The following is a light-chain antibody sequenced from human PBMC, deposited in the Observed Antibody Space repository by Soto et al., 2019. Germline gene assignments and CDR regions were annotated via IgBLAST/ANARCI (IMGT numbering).Light chain of an antibody. CDR3: QHCGSSPT. CDR1: QSVTSNY. CDR2: GAS. J-gene: IGKJ1*01. V-gene: IGKV3-20*01. Sequence: EIVLTQSPGTLSLSPGARAPLSCGANQSVTSNYLAWYQQKPGQAPRLLIFGASRRATGIPDRFIGSGSGTDFTLTISRLEPEDSAVYYCQHCGSSPTFGQGTKVDIK.